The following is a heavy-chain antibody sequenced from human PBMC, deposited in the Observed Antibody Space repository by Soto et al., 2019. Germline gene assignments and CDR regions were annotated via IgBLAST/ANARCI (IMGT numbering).Heavy chain of an antibody. V-gene: IGHV1-2*02. Sequence: ASVKVSCKASGYTFTGYYMHWVRQAPGQGLEWMGWINPNSGGTNYAQKFQGRVTMTRDTSISTAYMELSRLRSDDTAVYYCARRLNPGDYYDSSGYNWFDPWGQGTLVTVSS. J-gene: IGHJ5*02. D-gene: IGHD3-22*01. CDR3: ARRLNPGDYYDSSGYNWFDP. CDR2: INPNSGGT. CDR1: GYTFTGYY.